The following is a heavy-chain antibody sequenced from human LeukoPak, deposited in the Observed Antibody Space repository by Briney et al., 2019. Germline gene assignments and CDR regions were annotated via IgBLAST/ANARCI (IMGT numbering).Heavy chain of an antibody. J-gene: IGHJ4*02. V-gene: IGHV3-33*01. CDR2: IWYDGSNK. D-gene: IGHD4-17*01. CDR1: GFTFSSYG. Sequence: GGSLRLSCAASGFTFSSYGMHWVRQAPGKGLEWVAVIWYDGSNKYYADSVKGRFTISRDNSKNTLYLQMNSLRAEDTAVYYCARDQYGDYSLDYWGQGTLVTVSS. CDR3: ARDQYGDYSLDY.